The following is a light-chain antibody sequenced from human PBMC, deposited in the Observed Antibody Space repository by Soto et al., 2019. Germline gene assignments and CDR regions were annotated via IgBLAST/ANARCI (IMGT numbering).Light chain of an antibody. CDR2: EVR. CDR3: SSFTSKSTLL. J-gene: IGLJ2*01. CDR1: IRDIGAYNL. Sequence: QSALAQPASGSGSPGQSITISCSGTIRDIGAYNLVSWYQQHPGKDPRLIFYEVRNRPSGIPLRFSASKSGNTASLTISALQAEDEADYYCSSFTSKSTLLFGGVTKFTVL. V-gene: IGLV2-14*03.